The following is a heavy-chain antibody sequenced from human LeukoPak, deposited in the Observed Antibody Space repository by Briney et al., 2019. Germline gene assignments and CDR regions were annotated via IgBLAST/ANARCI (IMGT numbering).Heavy chain of an antibody. J-gene: IGHJ3*01. D-gene: IGHD4-11*01. CDR1: GFTFSSYA. CDR2: ISGSGSNT. Sequence: PGGSLRLSCAASGFTFSSYAMSWVRQAPGKGLEWVSAISGSGSNTYYADSVKGRFTISRDNSKNTLYLQMNSLRAEDAAVYYCANEYSKGDVWGQGTMVTVSS. V-gene: IGHV3-23*01. CDR3: ANEYSKGDV.